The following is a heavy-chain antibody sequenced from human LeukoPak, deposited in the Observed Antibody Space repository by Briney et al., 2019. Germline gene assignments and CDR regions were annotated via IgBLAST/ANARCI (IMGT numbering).Heavy chain of an antibody. CDR2: ISGSGGST. V-gene: IGHV3-23*01. Sequence: GGSLRLSCAASGFTFSSYAMSWVRQAPGKGLEWVSAISGSGGSTYYADPVKGRFTISRDNSKNTLYLQMNSLRAEDTAVYYCAKDNDFWSGYSPLDYWGQGTLVTVSS. CDR3: AKDNDFWSGYSPLDY. CDR1: GFTFSSYA. J-gene: IGHJ4*02. D-gene: IGHD3-3*01.